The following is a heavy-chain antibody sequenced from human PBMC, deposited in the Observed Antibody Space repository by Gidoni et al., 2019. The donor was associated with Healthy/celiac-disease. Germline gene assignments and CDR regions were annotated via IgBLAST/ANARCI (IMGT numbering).Heavy chain of an antibody. J-gene: IGHJ4*02. CDR3: ARGSEYLDY. CDR2: IYHSGST. D-gene: IGHD6-6*01. V-gene: IGHV4-4*02. Sequence: DGLEWIGEIYHSGSTNYNPSLKSRVTISVDKSKNQFSLKLSSVTAADTAVYYCARGSEYLDYWGQGTLVTVSS.